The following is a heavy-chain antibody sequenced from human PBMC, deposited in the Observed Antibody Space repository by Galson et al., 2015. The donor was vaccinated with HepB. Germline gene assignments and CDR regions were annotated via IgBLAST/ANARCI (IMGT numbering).Heavy chain of an antibody. D-gene: IGHD6-6*01. J-gene: IGHJ4*02. V-gene: IGHV4-34*01. CDR2: INHSGST. Sequence: TLSLTCAVYGGSFSGYYWSWIRQPPGKGLEWIGEINHSGSTNYNPSLKSRVTISVDTSKNQFSLKLSSVTAADTAVYYCARVGSSSSGHWGQGTLVTVSS. CDR1: GGSFSGYY. CDR3: ARVGSSSSGH.